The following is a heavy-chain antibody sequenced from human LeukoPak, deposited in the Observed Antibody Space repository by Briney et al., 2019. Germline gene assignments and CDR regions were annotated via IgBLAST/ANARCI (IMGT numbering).Heavy chain of an antibody. D-gene: IGHD3-10*01. V-gene: IGHV3-7*04. J-gene: IGHJ6*03. Sequence: GGSLRLSCAASGFTFSSYWMSGVRQAPGKGLEGVANIKQDGSEKYYVDSVKGRFTISRDNAKNSLYLQMNSLRAEDTAVYYCARAKSSGSWPYYYYYMDVWGKGTTVTISS. CDR3: ARAKSSGSWPYYYYYMDV. CDR1: GFTFSSYW. CDR2: IKQDGSEK.